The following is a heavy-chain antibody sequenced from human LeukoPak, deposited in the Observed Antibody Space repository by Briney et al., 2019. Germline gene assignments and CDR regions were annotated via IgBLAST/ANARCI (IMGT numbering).Heavy chain of an antibody. J-gene: IGHJ4*02. Sequence: PGGSLRLSCAASGFSFSTYSMTWVRQAPGKGLDWVSYISSGSKTIYYADSVKGRFTISRDNAKNSLYLQMNSLRAEDTAVYYCARSILDRVSSPGYDYWGQGTLVTVSS. V-gene: IGHV3-48*01. CDR2: ISSGSKTI. D-gene: IGHD3-9*01. CDR1: GFSFSTYS. CDR3: ARSILDRVSSPGYDY.